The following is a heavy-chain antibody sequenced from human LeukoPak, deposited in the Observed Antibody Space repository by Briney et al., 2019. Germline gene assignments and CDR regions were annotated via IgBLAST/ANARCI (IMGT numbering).Heavy chain of an antibody. Sequence: AGGSLRLSCAASGFTFSNAWMSWVRQAPGKGLEWVGRIKSKTDGGTTDYAAPVKGRFTISRDDSKNTLYLQMNSLKTEDTAVYYCRVLYYDSSGLSAFDYWGQGTLVTVSS. CDR3: RVLYYDSSGLSAFDY. CDR2: IKSKTDGGTT. V-gene: IGHV3-15*01. D-gene: IGHD3-22*01. J-gene: IGHJ4*02. CDR1: GFTFSNAW.